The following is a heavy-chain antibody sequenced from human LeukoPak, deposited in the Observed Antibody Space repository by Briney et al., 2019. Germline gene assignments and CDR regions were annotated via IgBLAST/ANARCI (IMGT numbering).Heavy chain of an antibody. V-gene: IGHV1-2*02. CDR2: INPHSGDT. J-gene: IGHJ6*03. CDR1: GYTFTGYY. CDR3: ARTAFQFGDYFYYMDV. D-gene: IGHD3-3*02. Sequence: EASVKVSCKASGYTFTGYYTHWVRQAPGQGLEWMGWINPHSGDTNYARKFQGRVTVTRDTSITTAYMELSGLTSDDTAVYYCARTAFQFGDYFYYMDVWGKGTTVTVSS.